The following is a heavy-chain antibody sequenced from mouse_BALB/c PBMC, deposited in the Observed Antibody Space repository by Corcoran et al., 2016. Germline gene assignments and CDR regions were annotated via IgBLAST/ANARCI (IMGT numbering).Heavy chain of an antibody. CDR1: GYTFTKYG. J-gene: IGHJ4*01. V-gene: IGHV9-3-1*01. CDR2: INTNTGEP. CDR3: TDGSYYYGLDY. Sequence: QIQLVQSGPELKKPGETVKISCRASGYTFTKYGINWVKQVPGKGIKWMGWINTNTGEPTYADDFKGRFAFSLETSASTAYLQINNLKNEDTATYFCTDGSYYYGLDYWGQGTSVTVSS. D-gene: IGHD2-3*01.